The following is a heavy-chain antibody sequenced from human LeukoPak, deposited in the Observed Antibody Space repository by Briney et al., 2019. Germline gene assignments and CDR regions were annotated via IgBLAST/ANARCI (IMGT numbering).Heavy chain of an antibody. V-gene: IGHV4-39*07. Sequence: SETLSLTCTVSGGSISSGSYYWGWIRQPPGKGLEWIGSIYYSGSTYYNPSLKSRVTISVDTSKNQFSLKLSSVTAADTAVYYCARDAPNYYDSSGYGFSGGQGTLVTVSS. CDR1: GGSISSGSYY. CDR3: ARDAPNYYDSSGYGFS. CDR2: IYYSGST. J-gene: IGHJ4*02. D-gene: IGHD3-22*01.